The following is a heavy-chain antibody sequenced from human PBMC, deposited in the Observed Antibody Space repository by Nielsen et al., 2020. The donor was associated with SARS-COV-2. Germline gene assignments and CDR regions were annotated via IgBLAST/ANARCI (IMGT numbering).Heavy chain of an antibody. J-gene: IGHJ6*02. CDR1: GFTFSSYS. Sequence: GESLKISCAASGFTFSSYSMNWVRQAPGKGLEWVSSISSSSSYIYYADSVKGRFTISRDNSKNTLYLQMNSLRAEDTAVYYCAKERIAVAGTAVYYYGMDVWGQGTTVTVSS. V-gene: IGHV3-21*01. CDR2: ISSSSSYI. CDR3: AKERIAVAGTAVYYYGMDV. D-gene: IGHD6-19*01.